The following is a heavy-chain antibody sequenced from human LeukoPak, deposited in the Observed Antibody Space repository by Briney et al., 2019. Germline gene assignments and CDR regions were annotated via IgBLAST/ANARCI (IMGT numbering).Heavy chain of an antibody. D-gene: IGHD3-10*01. CDR2: IYHSGST. Sequence: PSETLSLTCTVSGGSISSSSYYWGWIRQPPGKGLEWIGSIYHSGSTYYNPSLKSRVTISVDTSKNQFSLKLSSVTAADTAVYYCATGIWFGAGYPDYWGQGTLVTVSS. CDR3: ATGIWFGAGYPDY. J-gene: IGHJ4*02. V-gene: IGHV4-39*07. CDR1: GGSISSSSYY.